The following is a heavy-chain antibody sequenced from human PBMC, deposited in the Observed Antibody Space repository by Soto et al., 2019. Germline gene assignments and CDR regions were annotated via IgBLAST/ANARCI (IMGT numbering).Heavy chain of an antibody. D-gene: IGHD2-2*01. CDR3: ARSQGSSTSLEIYYYYYYGMEV. CDR1: GGTFSSYA. V-gene: IGHV1-69*01. J-gene: IGHJ6*02. CDR2: IIPISGTA. Sequence: QVQLVQSGAEVKKPGSSVKVSCKDSGGTFSSYAISWVRQAPGQGLEWMGGIIPISGTANYAQKFQGRVTITADESTSTAYMELSSLRSEDTAVYYCARSQGSSTSLEIYYYYYYGMEVWGQGTTVTVSS.